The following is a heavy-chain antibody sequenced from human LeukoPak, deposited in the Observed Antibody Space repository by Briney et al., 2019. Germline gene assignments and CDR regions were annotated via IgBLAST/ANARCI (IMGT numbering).Heavy chain of an antibody. CDR2: IYSGGTT. CDR3: ARGEWELLRAFDI. D-gene: IGHD1-26*01. Sequence: PGGSLRLSCAASGITVSSNYMSWVRQPPGKGLEWVSIIYSGGTTYYADSVQGRFTISRDNSKNTLYLQMNSLRAEDTAVYYCARGEWELLRAFDIWGQGTMVTVSS. J-gene: IGHJ3*02. V-gene: IGHV3-53*05. CDR1: GITVSSNY.